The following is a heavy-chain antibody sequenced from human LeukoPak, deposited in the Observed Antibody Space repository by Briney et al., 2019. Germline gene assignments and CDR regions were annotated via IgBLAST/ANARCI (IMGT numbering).Heavy chain of an antibody. Sequence: PGASVKVSCKASGYTFTGYYMHWVRQAPGQGLEWMGWINPNSGGTNYAQKFQGRVTMTRDTSISTAYMELSSLRSEDTAVYYCAREPTRRVGATTPLDYWGQGTLVTVSS. J-gene: IGHJ4*02. CDR2: INPNSGGT. D-gene: IGHD1-26*01. CDR3: AREPTRRVGATTPLDY. CDR1: GYTFTGYY. V-gene: IGHV1-2*02.